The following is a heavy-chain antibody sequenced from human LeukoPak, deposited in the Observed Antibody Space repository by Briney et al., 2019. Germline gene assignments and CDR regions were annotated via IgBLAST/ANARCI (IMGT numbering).Heavy chain of an antibody. V-gene: IGHV4-59*01. CDR3: ARYRAFDI. D-gene: IGHD2-2*01. CDR1: GGTISGYY. J-gene: IGHJ3*02. Sequence: PSETLSLTCTVSGGTISGYYWSWIRQSPGRGLEWIAYIYSTGGTSGSTDYNPSLKSRVTISVDTSKNQFSLKMRSVNSADTAVYYCARYRAFDIWGQGTVVTVSS. CDR2: IYSTGGTSGST.